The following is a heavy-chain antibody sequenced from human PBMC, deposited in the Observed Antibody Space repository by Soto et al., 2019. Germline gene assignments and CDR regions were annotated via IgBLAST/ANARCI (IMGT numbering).Heavy chain of an antibody. CDR1: GGSISSYY. Sequence: SETLSLTCTVSGGSISSYYWSWIRQPPGKGLEWIGEINYSGSTNYNPSLKSRVTISVDTSKNQFSLKLSSVTAADTAVYYCARSNYYGSGSYYTGLRYWGQGTLVTVSS. CDR2: INYSGST. J-gene: IGHJ4*02. V-gene: IGHV4-59*12. CDR3: ARSNYYGSGSYYTGLRY. D-gene: IGHD3-10*01.